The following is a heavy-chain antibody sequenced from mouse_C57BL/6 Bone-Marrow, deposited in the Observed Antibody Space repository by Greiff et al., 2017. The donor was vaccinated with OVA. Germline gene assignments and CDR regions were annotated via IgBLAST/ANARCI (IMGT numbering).Heavy chain of an antibody. J-gene: IGHJ4*01. Sequence: VKLQQSGAELVKPGASVKMSCKASGYTFTNYPIEWMKQNHGKSLEWIGNFHPYNDDTKYNEKFKGKATLTVEKSYSTVYLELSRLTSDDYAVNYCARRRKYCAMDDWGKGTSVTVSS. CDR1: GYTFTNYP. V-gene: IGHV1-47*01. CDR2: FHPYNDDT. CDR3: ARRRKYCAMDD.